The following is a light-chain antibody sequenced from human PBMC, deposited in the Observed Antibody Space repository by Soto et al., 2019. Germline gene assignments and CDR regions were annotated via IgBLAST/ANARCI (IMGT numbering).Light chain of an antibody. V-gene: IGKV2-30*01. CDR1: QSVVYSDGNSY. CDR3: MNTKQWPWT. CDR2: KAS. J-gene: IGKJ1*01. Sequence: DIVMTQSPLSLTVTLGQPASISCRSSQSVVYSDGNSYLSWFQQRPGQSPRRLIYKASKRDSGVPDRFSGSGSGTEFTLRISRVEAEYVGVYYCMNTKQWPWTFRQGAKVNIK.